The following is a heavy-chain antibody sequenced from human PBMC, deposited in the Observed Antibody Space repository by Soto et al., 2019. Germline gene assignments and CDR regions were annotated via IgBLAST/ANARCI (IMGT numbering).Heavy chain of an antibody. Sequence: QVQLQQWGAGLLKPSETLSLTCAVYGGSFSGYYWSWIRQPPGKGLEWIGEINHSGSTNYNPSLKSRVTISVATSKNQFSLKLSSVTAADTAVYYCARAPLYCSSTSCPAYYFDYWGQGTLVTVSS. D-gene: IGHD2-2*01. CDR3: ARAPLYCSSTSCPAYYFDY. J-gene: IGHJ4*02. CDR1: GGSFSGYY. CDR2: INHSGST. V-gene: IGHV4-34*01.